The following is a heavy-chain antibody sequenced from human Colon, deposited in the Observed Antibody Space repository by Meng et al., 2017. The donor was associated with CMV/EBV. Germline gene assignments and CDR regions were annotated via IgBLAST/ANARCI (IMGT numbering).Heavy chain of an antibody. Sequence: ASVKVSCKASGDTFTGYYMHWVRQAPGQGREWMGWINPNSGGTNYAQKFQGRVTMTRDTSISTAYMELSRLRSDDTAVYYCARDHKWRYNQQLVICDPWGQGTLVTVSS. CDR1: GDTFTGYY. CDR3: ARDHKWRYNQQLVICDP. V-gene: IGHV1-2*02. J-gene: IGHJ5*02. CDR2: INPNSGGT. D-gene: IGHD6-13*01.